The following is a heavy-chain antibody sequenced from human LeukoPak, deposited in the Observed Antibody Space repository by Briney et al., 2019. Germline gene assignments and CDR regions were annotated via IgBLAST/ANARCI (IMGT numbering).Heavy chain of an antibody. D-gene: IGHD5-12*01. Sequence: GGSLRLSCEASGFTVSDNHMSWIRQAPGKGLEWVSYIGSSSSYTNYADSVKGRFTIFRDNAKNSLYLQMNSLRAEDTAVYYCAREANGYDYFDYWGQGTLVTVSS. CDR2: IGSSSSYT. J-gene: IGHJ4*02. CDR3: AREANGYDYFDY. V-gene: IGHV3-11*05. CDR1: GFTVSDNH.